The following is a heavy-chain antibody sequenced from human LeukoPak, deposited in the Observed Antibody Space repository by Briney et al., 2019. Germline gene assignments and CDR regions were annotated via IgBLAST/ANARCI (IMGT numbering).Heavy chain of an antibody. J-gene: IGHJ5*02. CDR1: GYTFTSYG. CDR2: INPNSGGT. Sequence: ASVKVSCKASGYTFTSYGISWVRQAPGQGLEWMGWINPNSGGTNYAQKFQGRVTMTRDTSISTAYMELSRLRSDDTAVYYCARAPGYYYGSGTWGQGTLVTVSS. D-gene: IGHD3-10*01. V-gene: IGHV1-2*02. CDR3: ARAPGYYYGSGT.